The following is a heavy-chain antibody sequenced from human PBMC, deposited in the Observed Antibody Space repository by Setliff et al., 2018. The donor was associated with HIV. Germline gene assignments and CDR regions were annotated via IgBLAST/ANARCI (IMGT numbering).Heavy chain of an antibody. Sequence: SETLSLTCAVYGGSFSDYYWSWIRQPPGKGLEWIGEINHSGSTNYNPSLKSRVTISVDTSKNQFSLKVNSVTAADTAVYYCARMYSNYGRYYYYYMDVWGKGTTVTVSS. CDR2: INHSGST. D-gene: IGHD4-4*01. V-gene: IGHV4-34*01. CDR3: ARMYSNYGRYYYYYMDV. J-gene: IGHJ6*03. CDR1: GGSFSDYY.